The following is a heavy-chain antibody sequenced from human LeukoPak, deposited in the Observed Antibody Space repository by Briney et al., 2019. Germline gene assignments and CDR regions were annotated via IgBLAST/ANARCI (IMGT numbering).Heavy chain of an antibody. D-gene: IGHD2-15*01. CDR3: ARGSGPYYYYYMDV. CDR2: IYSSGST. V-gene: IGHV4-61*09. Sequence: SETLSLTCTVSGGSISSGSYYWSWIRQPAGKGLEWIGHIYSSGSTNCNPSLKSRVTMSVDTSKNQVSLKLSSVTAADTAVYYCARGSGPYYYYYMDVWGKGTTVTVSS. CDR1: GGSISSGSYY. J-gene: IGHJ6*03.